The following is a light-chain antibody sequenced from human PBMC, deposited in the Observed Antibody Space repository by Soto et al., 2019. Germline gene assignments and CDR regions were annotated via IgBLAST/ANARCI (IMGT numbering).Light chain of an antibody. J-gene: IGLJ2*01. V-gene: IGLV1-44*01. CDR1: SSNIGVHP. Sequence: QSVVTQPPSASGTPGQGVSISCSGSSSNIGVHPVNWYQQVPGTAPKLLIYNTTQRPSGVPDRFSGSKSGNTASLTVSGLRAEDEADYYCSSYAGSNDVIFGGGTKLTVL. CDR2: NTT. CDR3: SSYAGSNDVI.